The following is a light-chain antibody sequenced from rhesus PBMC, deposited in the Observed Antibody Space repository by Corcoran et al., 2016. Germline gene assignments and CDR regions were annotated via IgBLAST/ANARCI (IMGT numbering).Light chain of an antibody. CDR3: QQYYSPPYT. CDR1: QSLLYTSNNKNY. V-gene: IGKV4-1*01. Sequence: DIVMTQSPDSLAVSLGERVIINCKSSQSLLYTSNNKNYLAWYQQKPGQVPKLLIYWASTRESGVPNRFSGSGSWTDFTLPISGLRAEDVAVYYCQQYYSPPYTFGQGAKVEI. CDR2: WAS. J-gene: IGKJ2*01.